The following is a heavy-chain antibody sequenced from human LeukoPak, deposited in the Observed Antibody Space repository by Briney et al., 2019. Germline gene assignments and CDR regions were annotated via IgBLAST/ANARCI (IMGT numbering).Heavy chain of an antibody. CDR1: GFTFSSEA. Sequence: GSLRLSCAVSGFTFSSEAMGWVRQLPGGGLEWVSTISPAGGTTYYAESMKGRFTISRDNSKSTLYLQMNSLRVEDTAVYYCTKVRSGSSSWALRVFDYWGQGALVTVSS. J-gene: IGHJ4*02. CDR2: ISPAGGTT. V-gene: IGHV3-23*01. D-gene: IGHD6-13*01. CDR3: TKVRSGSSSWALRVFDY.